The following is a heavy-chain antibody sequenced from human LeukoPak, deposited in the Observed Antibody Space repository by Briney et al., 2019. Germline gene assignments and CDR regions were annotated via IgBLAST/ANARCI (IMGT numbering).Heavy chain of an antibody. Sequence: ASVKVSCKASGGTFSSYAISWVRQAPGQGLEWMGRIIPIFGIANYAQKFQGRVTITADKSTSTAYMELSSLRSEDTAVYYCARDMYYYDSSGYYFDYWGQGTLVTVSS. CDR1: GGTFSSYA. D-gene: IGHD3-22*01. CDR3: ARDMYYYDSSGYYFDY. CDR2: IIPIFGIA. V-gene: IGHV1-69*04. J-gene: IGHJ4*02.